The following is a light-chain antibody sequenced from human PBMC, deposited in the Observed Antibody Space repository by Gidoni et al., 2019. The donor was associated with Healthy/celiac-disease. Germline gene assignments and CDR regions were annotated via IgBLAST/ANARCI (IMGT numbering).Light chain of an antibody. V-gene: IGKV1-12*02. Sequence: DIQMTQSPSSVSASVGARVTITCRASQGMSSWLAWYQQKPGKAPKLLIYAASSLQSGGPSRFSGSGSGTEFTLTISSLQPEEFATYDGQQANSCPSFGQGKRLEIK. CDR2: AAS. J-gene: IGKJ5*01. CDR3: QQANSCPS. CDR1: QGMSSW.